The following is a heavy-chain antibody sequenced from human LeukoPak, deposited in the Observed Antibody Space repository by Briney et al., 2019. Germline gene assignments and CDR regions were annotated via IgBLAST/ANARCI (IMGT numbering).Heavy chain of an antibody. Sequence: PGGSLRLSCAASGFTFSSYSMNWVRQAPGKGLEWVSYISSSSSTIYYADSVKGRFTISRDNAKNSLYLQMNSLRAEDTAVYYCARGLYSGSSSNYYYYYYMDVWGKGTTVTVSS. D-gene: IGHD1-26*01. CDR1: GFTFSSYS. J-gene: IGHJ6*03. CDR2: ISSSSSTI. CDR3: ARGLYSGSSSNYYYYYYMDV. V-gene: IGHV3-48*01.